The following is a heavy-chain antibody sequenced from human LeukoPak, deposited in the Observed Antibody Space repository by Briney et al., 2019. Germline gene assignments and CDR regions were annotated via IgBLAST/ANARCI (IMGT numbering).Heavy chain of an antibody. Sequence: GASAKVSCKASGYTFTSYAMHWVRQAPGQRLEWMGWINAGNGNTKYSQEFQGRVTITRDTSASTAYMELSSLRSEDMAVYYCARDGGSSSWYLFSRFDYWGQGTLVTVSS. CDR2: INAGNGNT. CDR1: GYTFTSYA. CDR3: ARDGGSSSWYLFSRFDY. J-gene: IGHJ4*02. V-gene: IGHV1-3*03. D-gene: IGHD6-13*01.